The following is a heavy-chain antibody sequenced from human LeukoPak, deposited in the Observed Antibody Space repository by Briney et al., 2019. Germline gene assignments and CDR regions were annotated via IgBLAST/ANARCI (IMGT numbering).Heavy chain of an antibody. CDR1: GGSISSSSYY. D-gene: IGHD3-10*01. V-gene: IGHV4-39*07. J-gene: IGHJ4*02. Sequence: PSETLSLTCTVSGGSISSSSYYWGWIRQPPGKGLEWIGSIYYSGSTNYNPSLKSRVTISVDTSKNQFSLKLSSVTAADTAVYYCAASLRFGELGVDYWGQGTLVTVSS. CDR3: AASLRFGELGVDY. CDR2: IYYSGST.